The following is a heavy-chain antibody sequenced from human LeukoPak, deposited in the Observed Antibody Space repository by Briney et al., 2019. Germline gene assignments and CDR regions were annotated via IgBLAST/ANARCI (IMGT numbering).Heavy chain of an antibody. Sequence: PSETLSLTCTVSGGSISSYCWSWIRQPPGKGLEWIGYIYYSGSTNYNPPLKSRVTISVDTSKNQFSLKLSSVTAADTAVYYCARAGRTFDGSGSYYNLLDYWGQGTLVTVSS. V-gene: IGHV4-59*01. J-gene: IGHJ4*02. D-gene: IGHD3-10*01. CDR1: GGSISSYC. CDR2: IYYSGST. CDR3: ARAGRTFDGSGSYYNLLDY.